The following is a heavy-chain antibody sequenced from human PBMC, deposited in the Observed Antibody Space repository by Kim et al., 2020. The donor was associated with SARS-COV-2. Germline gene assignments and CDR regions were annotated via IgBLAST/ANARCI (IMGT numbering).Heavy chain of an antibody. D-gene: IGHD2-8*02. CDR1: GYTFTSYY. Sequence: ASVKVSCKASGYTFTSYYMHWVRQAPGQGLEWMGIINPSGGSTSYAQKFQGRVTMTRDTSTSTVYMELSSLRSEDTAVYYCARDPPLQVGSYYGMDVWGQGTTVTVSS. V-gene: IGHV1-46*01. J-gene: IGHJ6*02. CDR2: INPSGGST. CDR3: ARDPPLQVGSYYGMDV.